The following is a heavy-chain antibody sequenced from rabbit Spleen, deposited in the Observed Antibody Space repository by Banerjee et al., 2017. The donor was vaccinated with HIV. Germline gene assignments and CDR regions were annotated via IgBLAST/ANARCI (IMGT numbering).Heavy chain of an antibody. J-gene: IGHJ4*01. CDR1: GFDFSSYG. Sequence: QSLEESGGDLVKPGASLTLTCTASGFDFSSYGISWVRQAPGKGLELIGCINTGSGSTYYASWAKGRFTISKTSSTTVTLQMTSLTAADTATYFCARGGSSTYTCFNLWGPGTLVTVS. CDR2: INTGSGST. CDR3: ARGGSSTYTCFNL. V-gene: IGHV1S40*01. D-gene: IGHD8-1*01.